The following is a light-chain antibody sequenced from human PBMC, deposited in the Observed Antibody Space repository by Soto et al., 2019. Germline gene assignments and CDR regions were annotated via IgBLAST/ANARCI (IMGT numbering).Light chain of an antibody. CDR2: EVS. CDR3: ISYAGSNLLYV. J-gene: IGLJ1*01. CDR1: SSDVGGYNY. Sequence: QSALTQPPSASGSPGQSVTISCTGTSSDVGGYNYVSWYQQHPGKAPKLMIYEVSKRPSGVPDLFSGSKSGNTASLAVSGLQAEDEADYYCISYAGSNLLYVFGSGTKLTVL. V-gene: IGLV2-8*01.